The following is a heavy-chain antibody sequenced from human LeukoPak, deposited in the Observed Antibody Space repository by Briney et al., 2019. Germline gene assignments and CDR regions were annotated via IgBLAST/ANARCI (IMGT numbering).Heavy chain of an antibody. CDR2: ISHSGTT. V-gene: IGHV4-4*02. CDR3: TTAFGYSRD. J-gene: IGHJ4*02. CDR1: GGSISSSW. D-gene: IGHD6-13*01. Sequence: SETLSLTCAVSGGSISSSWWSWVRQSPGKGLEWIGEISHSGTTNYNPSPKSRVTISVDKSKNQFSLELSSVTAADTAVYYCTTAFGYSRDWGQGTLVTVSS.